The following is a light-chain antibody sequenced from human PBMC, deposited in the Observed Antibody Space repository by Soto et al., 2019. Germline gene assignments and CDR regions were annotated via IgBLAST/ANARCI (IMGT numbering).Light chain of an antibody. CDR1: QGISSW. CDR3: QQFKSGTWT. J-gene: IGKJ1*01. Sequence: DIQMTQSPSTLSASVGDRVTITCRASQGISSWLAWYQQKPGKAPKLLLYDVSSLESGVPSRFSGSGSATEFILTIKGLQPDDFATYFCQQFKSGTWTFGQGTKVDIK. V-gene: IGKV1-5*01. CDR2: DVS.